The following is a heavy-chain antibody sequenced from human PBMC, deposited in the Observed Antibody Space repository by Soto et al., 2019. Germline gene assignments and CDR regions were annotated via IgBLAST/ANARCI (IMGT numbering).Heavy chain of an antibody. CDR2: IIPIFGTA. CDR3: ARGPREPSTSGGGDY. J-gene: IGHJ4*02. D-gene: IGHD1-26*01. Sequence: QVQLVQSGAEVKKPGSSVKVSCKASGGTFSSYAISWVRQAPGQGLEWMGGIIPIFGTANYAQKFQGRGTITADESTSTAYMELGSLRAEDTAVYYCARGPREPSTSGGGDYWGQGTLVTVSS. CDR1: GGTFSSYA. V-gene: IGHV1-69*01.